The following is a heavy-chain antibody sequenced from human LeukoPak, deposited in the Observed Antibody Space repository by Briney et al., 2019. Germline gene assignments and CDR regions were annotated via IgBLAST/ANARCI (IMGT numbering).Heavy chain of an antibody. J-gene: IGHJ4*02. Sequence: GGSLRLSCAASGFTFSRYEMNWVRQAPGKGLEWVSAISGSGGSTYYADSVKGRFTISRDNSKNTLYLQMNSLRAEDTAVYYCAKLRGAWYSSSSGGFDYWGQGTLVTVSS. D-gene: IGHD6-13*01. CDR3: AKLRGAWYSSSSGGFDY. CDR1: GFTFSRYE. CDR2: ISGSGGST. V-gene: IGHV3-23*01.